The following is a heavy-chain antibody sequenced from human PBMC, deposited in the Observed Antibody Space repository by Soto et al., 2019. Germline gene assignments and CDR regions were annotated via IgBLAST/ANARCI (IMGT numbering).Heavy chain of an antibody. CDR2: ISSSSSTI. CDR3: ARDLVSDYIWGSYRPPDY. J-gene: IGHJ4*02. D-gene: IGHD3-16*02. V-gene: IGHV3-48*01. Sequence: GGSLRLSCAASGFTFSSYSMNWVRQAPGKGLEWVSYISSSSSTIYYADSVKGRFTISRDNAKNSLYLQMNSLRAEDTAVYYCARDLVSDYIWGSYRPPDYWGQGTLVTVSS. CDR1: GFTFSSYS.